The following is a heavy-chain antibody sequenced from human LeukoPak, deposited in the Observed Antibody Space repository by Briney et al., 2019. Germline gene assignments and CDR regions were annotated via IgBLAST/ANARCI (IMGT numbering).Heavy chain of an antibody. CDR3: AKDQRTMVRGVMGYFDY. J-gene: IGHJ4*02. CDR1: GFTFSSYG. CDR2: IRYDGSNK. Sequence: PAGSLSLTCAASGFTFSSYGLHWVRQAPGKGLEWVAFIRYDGSNKYYADPVKGRFTISRDNSKNTLYLQMNSLRAEDTAVYYCAKDQRTMVRGVMGYFDYWGQGTLVTVSS. D-gene: IGHD3-10*01. V-gene: IGHV3-30*02.